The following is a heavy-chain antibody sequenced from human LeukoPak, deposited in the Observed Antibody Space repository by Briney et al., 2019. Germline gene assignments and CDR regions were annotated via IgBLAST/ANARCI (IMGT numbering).Heavy chain of an antibody. CDR2: ISGIGGST. CDR3: AKVEAARPGGHLVG. CDR1: GFTFSSYA. V-gene: IGHV3-23*01. Sequence: GGSLRLSCAASGFTFSSYAMSWVRQAPGKGLEWVSAISGIGGSTYYADSVKGRFTISRDYSKNTLYLQMNSLRAEDTAVYYCAKVEAARPGGHLVGWGQGTLVTVSS. D-gene: IGHD6-6*01. J-gene: IGHJ4*02.